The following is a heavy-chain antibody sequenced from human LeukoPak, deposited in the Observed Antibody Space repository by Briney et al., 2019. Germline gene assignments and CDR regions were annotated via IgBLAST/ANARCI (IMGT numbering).Heavy chain of an antibody. D-gene: IGHD1-14*01. CDR2: MNPNSGNT. CDR1: GYTFTSYD. J-gene: IGHJ6*02. CDR3: ARVTRYYYGMDV. V-gene: IGHV1-8*01. Sequence: ASVKVSCKASGYTFTSYDINWVRQATGQGLEWMGWMNPNSGNTGYAQKFQGRVSMTRNTSITTAYLELSNLRSEDTAVYYCARVTRYYYGMDVWGQGTTVTVSS.